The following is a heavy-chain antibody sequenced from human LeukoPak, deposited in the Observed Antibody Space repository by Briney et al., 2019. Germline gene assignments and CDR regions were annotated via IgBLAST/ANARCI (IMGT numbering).Heavy chain of an antibody. CDR2: INWNGGST. D-gene: IGHD3-10*01. J-gene: IGHJ4*02. CDR1: GFTFDDYG. V-gene: IGHV3-20*04. CDR3: AREVRRHYYGSGGDY. Sequence: RAGGSLRLSCAASGFTFDDYGMSWVRQVPGKGLEWVSGINWNGGSTGYADSVKGRFTISRDNAKNSLYLQMNSLRAEDTALYYCAREVRRHYYGSGGDYWGQGTLVTVSS.